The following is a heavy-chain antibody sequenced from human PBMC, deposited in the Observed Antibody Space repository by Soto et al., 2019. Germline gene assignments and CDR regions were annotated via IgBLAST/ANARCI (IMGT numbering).Heavy chain of an antibody. Sequence: PSETLSLTCTVSGGSISSYYWSWIRQPPGKGLEWIGYIYYSGSTNYNPSLKSRVTISVDTSKNQFPLKLSSVTAADTAVYYCARQGYCSGGSCSGTFDIWGQGTMVTVSS. CDR3: ARQGYCSGGSCSGTFDI. J-gene: IGHJ3*02. CDR1: GGSISSYY. CDR2: IYYSGST. D-gene: IGHD2-15*01. V-gene: IGHV4-59*08.